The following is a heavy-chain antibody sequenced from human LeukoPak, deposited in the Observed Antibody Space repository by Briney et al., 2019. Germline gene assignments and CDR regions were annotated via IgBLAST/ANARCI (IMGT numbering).Heavy chain of an antibody. Sequence: GGSLRLSCAASGFTFSSYWMHWVRQAPGKGLECVSSISGSGTRTYYADSVKGRFTISRDKSKNTVYLQMNSLRVEDTALYYCAKDHYPPRGYWGQGTLVTVSS. J-gene: IGHJ4*02. V-gene: IGHV3-23*01. CDR2: ISGSGTRT. D-gene: IGHD3-10*01. CDR1: GFTFSSYW. CDR3: AKDHYPPRGY.